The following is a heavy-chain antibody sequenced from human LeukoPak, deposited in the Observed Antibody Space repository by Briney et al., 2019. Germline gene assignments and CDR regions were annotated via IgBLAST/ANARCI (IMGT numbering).Heavy chain of an antibody. CDR2: IKHSGST. Sequence: SETLSLTCAVYGGSFSGYYWSWIRQPPGKGLEWSGEIKHSGSTNYNPSLKSRVTISVDTSKNQFSLKLSSVTAADTAVYYCATIARDLTAAGTSGNFDYWGQGTLVTVSS. V-gene: IGHV4-34*01. D-gene: IGHD6-13*01. CDR1: GGSFSGYY. J-gene: IGHJ4*02. CDR3: ATIARDLTAAGTSGNFDY.